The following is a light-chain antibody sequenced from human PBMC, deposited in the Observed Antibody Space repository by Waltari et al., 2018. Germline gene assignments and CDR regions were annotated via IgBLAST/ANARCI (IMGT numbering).Light chain of an antibody. Sequence: AVRLTQSPSSLSASTGDSVTITCRASQDIRSYLAWYQQKPGKAPKLLIYTASTLQSGVPSRFSGSGSGTDFTLTISGLQSEDFATYYCQNYFTYPLTFGQGTKVEIK. V-gene: IGKV1-8*01. CDR2: TAS. J-gene: IGKJ1*01. CDR3: QNYFTYPLT. CDR1: QDIRSY.